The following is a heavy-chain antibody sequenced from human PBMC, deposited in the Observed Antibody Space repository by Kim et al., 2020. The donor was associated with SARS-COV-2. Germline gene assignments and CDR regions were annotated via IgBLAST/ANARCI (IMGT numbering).Heavy chain of an antibody. CDR1: GGSISSSSYY. D-gene: IGHD3-9*01. Sequence: SETLSLICTVSGGSISSSSYYWGWIRQPPGKGLEWIGSIYYSGSTYYNPSLKSRVTISVDTSKNQFSLKLSSVTAADTAVYYCARDKDILTTPFDYWGQG. CDR3: ARDKDILTTPFDY. V-gene: IGHV4-39*07. CDR2: IYYSGST. J-gene: IGHJ4*02.